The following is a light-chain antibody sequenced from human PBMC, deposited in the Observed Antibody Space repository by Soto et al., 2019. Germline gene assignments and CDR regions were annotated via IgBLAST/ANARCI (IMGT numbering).Light chain of an antibody. Sequence: QSVLTQPRSVSGSPGQSVTISCTGTSSDVGGYNYVSWYQQHPGKAPKLMIYDVSKRPSGVPERYSGSKSGNTASLTISRLQSEDEADYYCSSCAGTYTSVFGGGTKLTVL. CDR3: SSCAGTYTSV. V-gene: IGLV2-11*01. CDR2: DVS. CDR1: SSDVGGYNY. J-gene: IGLJ3*02.